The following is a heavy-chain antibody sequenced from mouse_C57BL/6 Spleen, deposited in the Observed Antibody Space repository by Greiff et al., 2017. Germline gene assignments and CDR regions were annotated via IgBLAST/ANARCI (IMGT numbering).Heavy chain of an antibody. CDR2: ISAGGSYT. Sequence: EVMLVESGGGLVKPGGSLKLSCAASGFTFSSYAMSWVRQTPEKRLEWVASISAGGSYTYYPDNVKGRFTISRDNAKNNLYLQMSHLKSEDTAMYYCARDNGFITTVVGGMDYWGQGTSVTVSS. CDR3: ARDNGFITTVVGGMDY. J-gene: IGHJ4*01. D-gene: IGHD1-1*01. V-gene: IGHV5-4*01. CDR1: GFTFSSYA.